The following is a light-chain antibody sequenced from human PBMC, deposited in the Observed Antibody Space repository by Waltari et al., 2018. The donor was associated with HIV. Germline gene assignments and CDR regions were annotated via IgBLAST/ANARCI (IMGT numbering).Light chain of an antibody. CDR3: ESADSSLWV. CDR1: ALPKQY. CDR2: KDS. J-gene: IGLJ3*02. Sequence: SYELTQPPSVSVSPGQTARITCSGDALPKQYAYWYQQKAGQAPVLVIYKDSERPSVIPGRFSGSSSGTTVTLTISGVQAEDEADYYCESADSSLWVFGGGTKLTVL. V-gene: IGLV3-25*03.